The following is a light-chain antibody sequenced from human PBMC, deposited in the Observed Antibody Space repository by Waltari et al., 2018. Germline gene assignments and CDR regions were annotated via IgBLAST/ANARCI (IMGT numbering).Light chain of an antibody. CDR1: QSVNRF. V-gene: IGKV3-15*01. Sequence: ELVMPQSPATLSVSPGERVTLSCRASQSVNRFVAWYQQKPGQAPRLLIYGASTRATGIPARFSGSGSGTEFTLTISSLQSEDFAVYYCQQYNDWPPLTFGGGTKLEIK. CDR3: QQYNDWPPLT. J-gene: IGKJ4*01. CDR2: GAS.